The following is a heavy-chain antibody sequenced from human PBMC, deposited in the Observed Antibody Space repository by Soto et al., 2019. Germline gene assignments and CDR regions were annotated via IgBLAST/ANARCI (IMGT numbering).Heavy chain of an antibody. Sequence: QVQLVQSGAEVKKPGASVKVSCKASGYTFTSYGISWVRQAPGQGLEWMGWISAYNGNTNYAQKLQGRVTMTPDTSTSAAYMELRSLRSDDTAVYYCARDHPSSSSDYYYGMDVWGQGTTVTASS. J-gene: IGHJ6*02. D-gene: IGHD6-6*01. CDR1: GYTFTSYG. V-gene: IGHV1-18*04. CDR2: ISAYNGNT. CDR3: ARDHPSSSSDYYYGMDV.